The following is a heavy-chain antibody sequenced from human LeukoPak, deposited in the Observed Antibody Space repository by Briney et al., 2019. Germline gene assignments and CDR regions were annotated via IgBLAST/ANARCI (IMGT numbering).Heavy chain of an antibody. D-gene: IGHD3-16*01. CDR1: GFTFSSYG. CDR3: AKTLGLRMEPADY. Sequence: GGSLRLSCAASGFTFSSYGMSWVRQAPGKGLEWVSAISGSGGSTYYADSVKGRFTISRDNSKNTLYLQLNSLRAEDTAIYYCAKTLGLRMEPADYWGQGTLVTVSS. V-gene: IGHV3-23*01. CDR2: ISGSGGST. J-gene: IGHJ4*02.